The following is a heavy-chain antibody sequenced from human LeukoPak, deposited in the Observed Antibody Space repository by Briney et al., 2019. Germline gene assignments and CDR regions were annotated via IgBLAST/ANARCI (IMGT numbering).Heavy chain of an antibody. CDR1: GFTFSSYS. D-gene: IGHD3-22*01. J-gene: IGHJ3*02. CDR3: ARDPYSSGRLTDAFDI. Sequence: GGSLRLSRAPSGFTFSSYSMNWVRQAPGKGLEWVSSISSSSSYIYYADSVKGRFTISRDNAKNSLYLQMNSLRAEDTAVYYCARDPYSSGRLTDAFDIWGQGTMVTVSS. CDR2: ISSSSSYI. V-gene: IGHV3-21*01.